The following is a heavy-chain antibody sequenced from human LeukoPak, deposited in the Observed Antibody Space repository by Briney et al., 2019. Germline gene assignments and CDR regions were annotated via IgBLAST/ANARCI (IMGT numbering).Heavy chain of an antibody. Sequence: SETLSLTCAVYGGSFSGYYWSWIRQPPGKGLEWIGEINHSGSTNYNPSLKSRVTISVDTSKNQFSLKLSSVTAADTAVYYCAPRRLDYDFWSGYYTTGFDPWGQGTLVTVSS. V-gene: IGHV4-34*01. CDR2: INHSGST. CDR3: APRRLDYDFWSGYYTTGFDP. D-gene: IGHD3-3*01. CDR1: GGSFSGYY. J-gene: IGHJ5*02.